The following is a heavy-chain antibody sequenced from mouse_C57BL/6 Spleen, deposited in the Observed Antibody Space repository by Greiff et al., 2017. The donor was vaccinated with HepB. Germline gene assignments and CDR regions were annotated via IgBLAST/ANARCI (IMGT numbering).Heavy chain of an antibody. Sequence: QVQLQQSGAELVRPGASVTLSCKASGYTFTDYEMHWVKQTPVHGLEWIGAIDPETGGTAYNQKFKGKAILTADKSSSTAYMELRSLTSEDSAVYYCTRVKDVDAPYYFDYWGQGTTLTVSS. CDR3: TRVKDVDAPYYFDY. CDR1: GYTFTDYE. CDR2: IDPETGGT. J-gene: IGHJ2*01. V-gene: IGHV1-15*01.